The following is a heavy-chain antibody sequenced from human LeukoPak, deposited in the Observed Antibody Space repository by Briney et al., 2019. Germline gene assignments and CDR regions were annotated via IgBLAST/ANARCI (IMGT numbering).Heavy chain of an antibody. CDR1: GFTFSSYG. D-gene: IGHD3-9*01. CDR3: ARDSSGLRYFDWLPTRDP. Sequence: GGSLRLSCAASGFTFSSYGMHWVRQAPGKGLEWVAVIWYDGSNKYYADSVKGRFTISRNNSKNTLYLQMNSLRAEDTAVYYCARDSSGLRYFDWLPTRDPWGQGTLVTVSS. CDR2: IWYDGSNK. V-gene: IGHV3-33*01. J-gene: IGHJ5*02.